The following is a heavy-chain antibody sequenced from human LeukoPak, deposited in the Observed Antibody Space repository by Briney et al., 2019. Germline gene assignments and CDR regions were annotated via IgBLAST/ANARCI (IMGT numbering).Heavy chain of an antibody. D-gene: IGHD3-9*01. J-gene: IGHJ4*02. CDR1: GFTFSSYA. CDR3: AKGPHRINYDILTGQDY. V-gene: IGHV3-23*01. Sequence: PGGSLRLSCAASGFTFSSYAMSWVRQAPGKGLEWVSAISGSGGSTYYADSVKGRFTISRDNSKNTLHLQMNSLRAEDTAVYYCAKGPHRINYDILTGQDYWGQGTLVTVSS. CDR2: ISGSGGST.